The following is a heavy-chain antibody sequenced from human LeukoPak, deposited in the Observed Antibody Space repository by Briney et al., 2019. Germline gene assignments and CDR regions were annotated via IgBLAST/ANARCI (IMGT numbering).Heavy chain of an antibody. CDR3: AKDYLWYGDYGWDY. J-gene: IGHJ4*02. CDR2: ISGSGGST. D-gene: IGHD4-17*01. Sequence: GGSLRLSCAASGFTFSSYAMSWVRQAPGKGLEWVSAISGSGGSTYYADSVKGRFTTSGDNSKNTLYLQRNSLRAENTAVYYCAKDYLWYGDYGWDYWGQGTLVTVSS. V-gene: IGHV3-23*01. CDR1: GFTFSSYA.